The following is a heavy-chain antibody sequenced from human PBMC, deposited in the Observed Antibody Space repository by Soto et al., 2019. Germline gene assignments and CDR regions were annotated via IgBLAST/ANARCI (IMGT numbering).Heavy chain of an antibody. Sequence: GGSLRLSCAASGFTFSSYAMSWVRQAPGKGLEWVSAISGSGGSTYYADSVKGRFTISRDNSKNTLYLQMNSLRAEDTAVYYCAKGTLVVPAAFYYFDYWGQETLVTVSS. CDR3: AKGTLVVPAAFYYFDY. J-gene: IGHJ4*02. CDR2: ISGSGGST. CDR1: GFTFSSYA. V-gene: IGHV3-23*01. D-gene: IGHD2-2*01.